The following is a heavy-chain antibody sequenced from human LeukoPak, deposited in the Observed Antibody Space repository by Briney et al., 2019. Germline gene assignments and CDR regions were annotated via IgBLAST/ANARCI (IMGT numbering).Heavy chain of an antibody. CDR3: ARGRAAGFFDY. D-gene: IGHD6-13*01. V-gene: IGHV3-48*04. CDR2: ISSSGGTL. J-gene: IGHJ4*02. CDR1: GFTFSSYA. Sequence: PGGSLRLSCAASGFTFSSYAMSWVRQAPGKGLEWISYISSSGGTLYYADSVKGRFTISRDNAKNSLYLQMNSLRAEDTALYYCARGRAAGFFDYWGQGTLVTVSS.